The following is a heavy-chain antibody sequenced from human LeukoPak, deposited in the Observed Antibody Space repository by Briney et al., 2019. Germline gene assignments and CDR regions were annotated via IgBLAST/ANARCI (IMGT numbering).Heavy chain of an antibody. Sequence: KPSETLSLTCTVSGGSISSSSYYWSWIRQPPGKGLEWIGEINHSGSTNYNPSLKSRVTISVDTSKNQFSLKLSSVTAADTAVYYCARGLGITMVRGVYYGMDVWGQGTTVTVSS. J-gene: IGHJ6*02. CDR1: GGSISSSSYY. CDR3: ARGLGITMVRGVYYGMDV. CDR2: INHSGST. V-gene: IGHV4-39*07. D-gene: IGHD3-10*01.